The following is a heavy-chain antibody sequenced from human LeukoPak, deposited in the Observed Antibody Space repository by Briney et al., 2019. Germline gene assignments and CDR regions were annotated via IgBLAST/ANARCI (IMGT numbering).Heavy chain of an antibody. D-gene: IGHD5-18*01. J-gene: IGHJ4*02. Sequence: SETLSLTCVVSGGSISSGNWWSWVRQPPGKGLEWIGYIYYTGSTNYNPSLKSRVTISVDTSKNQFSLKLSSVTAADTAVYYCARGADTYGDYWGQGTLVTVSS. CDR2: IYYTGST. CDR3: ARGADTYGDY. CDR1: GGSISSGNW. V-gene: IGHV4-4*02.